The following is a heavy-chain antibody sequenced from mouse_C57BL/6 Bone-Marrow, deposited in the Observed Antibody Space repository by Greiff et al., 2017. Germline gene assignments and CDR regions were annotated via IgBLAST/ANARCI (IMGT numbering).Heavy chain of an antibody. J-gene: IGHJ2*01. CDR2: IYPRSGNT. CDR3: ARKREGYSIDY. CDR1: GYTFTSYG. Sequence: QVQLQQSGAELARPGASVKLSCKASGYTFTSYGISWVKQRTGQGLEWIGEIYPRSGNTYYNEKFKGKATLAADKSSSTAYMELRSLTSEDSAVYFCARKREGYSIDYWGQGTTLTVSS. D-gene: IGHD2-3*01. V-gene: IGHV1-81*01.